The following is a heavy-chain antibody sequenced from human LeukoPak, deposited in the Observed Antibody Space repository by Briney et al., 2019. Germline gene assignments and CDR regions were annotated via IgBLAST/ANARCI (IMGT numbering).Heavy chain of an antibody. Sequence: SVKVSCKASGYTFTDYAISWVRQAPGQGLEWMGRIIPIFGTANYAQKFQGRVTITTDESTSTAYMELSSLRSEDTAVYYCARGRGSGWSMDAFDIWGQGTMVTVSS. V-gene: IGHV1-69*05. D-gene: IGHD6-19*01. CDR1: GYTFTDYA. J-gene: IGHJ3*02. CDR3: ARGRGSGWSMDAFDI. CDR2: IIPIFGTA.